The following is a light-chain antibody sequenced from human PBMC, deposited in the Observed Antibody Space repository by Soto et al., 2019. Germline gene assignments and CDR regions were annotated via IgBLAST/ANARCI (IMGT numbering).Light chain of an antibody. CDR2: GAS. CDR3: QQYDILPYN. V-gene: IGKV3D-20*01. CDR1: QSLRKNY. J-gene: IGKJ2*01. Sequence: PGERATLSCGSRQSLRKNYLAWYHQRPGLPPRLLMYGASNRAPGIPDRFSGSGSGTDFVLSISRLEPEDFGVYHCQQYDILPYNFGQGTTVEI.